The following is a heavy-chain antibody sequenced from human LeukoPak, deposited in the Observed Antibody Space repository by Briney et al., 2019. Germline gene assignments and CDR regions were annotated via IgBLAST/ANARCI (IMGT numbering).Heavy chain of an antibody. Sequence: SETLSLTCTVSGGSISSYYWSWIRQPPGKGLEWIGYIYYSGSTNYNPSLKSRVTISVDTSKNQFSLKLSSVTAADTAVSYCAREVGATADGAFDIWGQGTMVTVSS. D-gene: IGHD1-26*01. V-gene: IGHV4-59*01. CDR1: GGSISSYY. J-gene: IGHJ3*02. CDR3: AREVGATADGAFDI. CDR2: IYYSGST.